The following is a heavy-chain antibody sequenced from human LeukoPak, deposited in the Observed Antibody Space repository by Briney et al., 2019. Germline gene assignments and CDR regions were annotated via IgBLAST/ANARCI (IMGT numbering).Heavy chain of an antibody. CDR1: GHSFNAYY. J-gene: IGHJ3*01. Sequence: ASVKVSCKSSGHSFNAYYMHWVRQAPGQGPEWMGRIDPKSGDTKYTQKFQGRVTMTRDTSISTAYMELSRLTSDDTAVYYCATFTAPLNAFDLWGQGTMVTVSS. V-gene: IGHV1-2*06. D-gene: IGHD3-16*01. CDR3: ATFTAPLNAFDL. CDR2: IDPKSGDT.